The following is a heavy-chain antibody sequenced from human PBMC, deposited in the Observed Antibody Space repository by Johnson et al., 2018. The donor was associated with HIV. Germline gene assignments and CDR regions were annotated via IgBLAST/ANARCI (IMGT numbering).Heavy chain of an antibody. CDR1: GFTVSSNY. Sequence: VLLVESGGGSVKSGGSLRVSCAASGFTVSSNYMSWVRQAPGKGLEWVSVIYSGGRTYYADSVKGRFTISRDNSKNTLYLQMNSLRAEDTAVYYCARVHSGGAFDIWGQGTMVTVSS. J-gene: IGHJ3*02. CDR2: IYSGGRT. CDR3: ARVHSGGAFDI. V-gene: IGHV3-66*01.